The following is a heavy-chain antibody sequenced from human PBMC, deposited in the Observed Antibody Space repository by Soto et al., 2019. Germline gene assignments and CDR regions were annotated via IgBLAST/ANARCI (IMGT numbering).Heavy chain of an antibody. CDR2: IIPILGIT. CDR3: ATDKDSTYDY. D-gene: IGHD4-4*01. V-gene: IGHV1-69*08. Sequence: QVHLVQSGAEVEKPGSSVKVSCKASGDTFSSYSFTWVRQAPGQGLEWMGRIIPILGITNYAQKFQGRVTITADKSTSTAYMELSSLRSVDTAVYYCATDKDSTYDYWGQGTLVTVSS. J-gene: IGHJ4*02. CDR1: GDTFSSYS.